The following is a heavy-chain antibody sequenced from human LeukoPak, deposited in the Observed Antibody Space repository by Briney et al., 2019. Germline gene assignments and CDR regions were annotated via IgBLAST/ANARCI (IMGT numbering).Heavy chain of an antibody. Sequence: PGGSLRLSCAASGFTFSSYSMNWVRQAPGKGLEWVSCISSSSTTIYYADSVKGRFTISRDNAKNSLYLQMNSLRAEDTAVYYCARDNTKGSGYYYYYMDVWGKGTTVTVSS. CDR3: ARDNTKGSGYYYYYMDV. D-gene: IGHD3-10*01. J-gene: IGHJ6*03. V-gene: IGHV3-48*01. CDR2: ISSSSTTI. CDR1: GFTFSSYS.